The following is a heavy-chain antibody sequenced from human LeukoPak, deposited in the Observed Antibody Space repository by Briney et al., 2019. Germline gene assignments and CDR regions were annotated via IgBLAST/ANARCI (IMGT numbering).Heavy chain of an antibody. CDR1: GGSFSGYY. CDR3: ARGPPRWYFDY. CDR2: INHSGST. Sequence: SEILSLTCTVYGGSFSGYYWSWIRQPPGKGLEWIGEINHSGSTNYNPSLKSRVTISVDTSKNQFSLKLSSVTAADTAVYYCARGPPRWYFDYWGQGTLVTVSS. D-gene: IGHD4-23*01. J-gene: IGHJ4*02. V-gene: IGHV4-34*01.